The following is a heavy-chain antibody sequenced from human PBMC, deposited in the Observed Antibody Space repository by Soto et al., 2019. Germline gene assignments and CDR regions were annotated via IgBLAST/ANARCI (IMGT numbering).Heavy chain of an antibody. Sequence: PGGSLRLSCAASGFTFSSYGMHWVRQAPGKGLEWVAVIWYDGSNKYYADSVKGRFTISRDNSKNTLYLQMNSLRAEDTAVYYCARVGNEQTSFDYWGQGTLVTVSS. J-gene: IGHJ4*02. CDR1: GFTFSSYG. CDR2: IWYDGSNK. CDR3: ARVGNEQTSFDY. V-gene: IGHV3-33*01.